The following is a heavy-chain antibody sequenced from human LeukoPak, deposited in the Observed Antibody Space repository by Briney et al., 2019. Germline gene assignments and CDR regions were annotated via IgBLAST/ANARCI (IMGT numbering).Heavy chain of an antibody. D-gene: IGHD6-13*01. V-gene: IGHV3-66*01. CDR1: GFTVSSNY. Sequence: PGGSLRLSCAASGFTVSSNYMSWVSQAPGKGLQWVSVIYTGGSTYYADSVKGRFTISRDNSKNTLYLQMNSLRAEDTAVYYCARDRRYSSTLGAFDIWGQGTMVTVSS. J-gene: IGHJ3*02. CDR2: IYTGGST. CDR3: ARDRRYSSTLGAFDI.